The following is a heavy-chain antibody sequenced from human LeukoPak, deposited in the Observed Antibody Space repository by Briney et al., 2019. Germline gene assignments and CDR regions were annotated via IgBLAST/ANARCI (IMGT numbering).Heavy chain of an antibody. CDR3: ARVSSSWAWNFDL. D-gene: IGHD6-13*01. CDR2: IYSGGST. J-gene: IGHJ2*01. V-gene: IGHV3-53*01. CDR1: GFTVSSNY. Sequence: GGSLRLSCAASGFTVSSNYMSWVRQAPGKGLEWVSAIYSGGSTYYADSVKGRFTISRDNSKNTLYLQMNSLRAEDTAVYYCARVSSSWAWNFDLWGRGTLVTVSS.